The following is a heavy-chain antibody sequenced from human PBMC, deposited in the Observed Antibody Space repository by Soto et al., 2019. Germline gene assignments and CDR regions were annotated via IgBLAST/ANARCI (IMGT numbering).Heavy chain of an antibody. Sequence: QVQLVQSGAEVKKPGASVKVSCKTSGYTFAAYYIHWIRQAPGQGLEWMGGINPTSGGTVYAQNFQDRVTMTRDTSISTAYMELRRLNSDDTAVYYCARDPDYGDYWGYFFDSWGQGTPVTVSS. CDR3: ARDPDYGDYWGYFFDS. CDR2: INPTSGGT. CDR1: GYTFAAYY. D-gene: IGHD4-17*01. V-gene: IGHV1-2*02. J-gene: IGHJ4*02.